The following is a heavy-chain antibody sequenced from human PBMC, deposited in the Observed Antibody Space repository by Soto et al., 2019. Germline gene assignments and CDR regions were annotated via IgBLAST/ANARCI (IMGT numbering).Heavy chain of an antibody. CDR1: GYTFTSYD. CDR3: ARAPYDYCSGCSCYFDY. J-gene: IGHJ4*02. Sequence: ASVKVSCKASGYTFTSYDINWVRQATGQGLEWMGWMNPNSGNTGYAQKFQGRVTMTRNTSISTAYMELSSLRSEDTAVYYCARAPYDYCSGCSCYFDYWGQGTLVTVSS. D-gene: IGHD2-15*01. CDR2: MNPNSGNT. V-gene: IGHV1-8*01.